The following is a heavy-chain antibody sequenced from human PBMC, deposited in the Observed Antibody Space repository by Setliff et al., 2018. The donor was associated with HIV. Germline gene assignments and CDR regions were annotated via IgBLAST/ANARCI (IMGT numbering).Heavy chain of an antibody. CDR2: IYYSGST. CDR1: GGSISSSSYY. CDR3: ARSRESSGYYRDYYYYLDV. V-gene: IGHV4-39*07. Sequence: SETLSLTCTVSGGSISSSSYYWGWIRQPPGKGLEWIGSIYYSGSTYYNPSLKSRVTISVDTSKNQFSLKLSSVTAADTAVYYCARSRESSGYYRDYYYYLDVWGKGTTVTVSS. D-gene: IGHD6-19*01. J-gene: IGHJ6*03.